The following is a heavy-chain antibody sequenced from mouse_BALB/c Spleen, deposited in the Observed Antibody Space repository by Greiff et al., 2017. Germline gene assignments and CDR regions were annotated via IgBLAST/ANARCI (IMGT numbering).Heavy chain of an antibody. CDR2: IWGGGST. J-gene: IGHJ2*01. V-gene: IGHV2-6-4*01. D-gene: IGHD1-1*01. Sequence: VKLMESGPGLVAPSQSLSITCTVSGFSLSRYSVHWVRQPPGKGLEWLGMIWGGGSTDYNSALKSRLSISKDNSKSQVFLKMNSLQTDDTAMYYCARNRDYYGSTPYFDYWGQGTTLTVSS. CDR1: GFSLSRYS. CDR3: ARNRDYYGSTPYFDY.